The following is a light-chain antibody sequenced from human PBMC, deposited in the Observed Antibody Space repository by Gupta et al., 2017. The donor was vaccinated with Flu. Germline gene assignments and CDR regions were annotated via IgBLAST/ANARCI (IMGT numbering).Light chain of an antibody. CDR2: ENN. V-gene: IGLV1-51*02. J-gene: IGLJ2*01. CDR3: GKRASGLSAVV. Sequence: QSVLTQPPSVSAAPSPKVTISCSGSSSNIGNNYVSWYQQRPGTAPKLLIYENNKRPSGIPDRFSGSKASTSDTPGLTEPGTGNEDEDDYGKRASGLSAVVFGGGTKLTVL. CDR1: SSNIGNNY.